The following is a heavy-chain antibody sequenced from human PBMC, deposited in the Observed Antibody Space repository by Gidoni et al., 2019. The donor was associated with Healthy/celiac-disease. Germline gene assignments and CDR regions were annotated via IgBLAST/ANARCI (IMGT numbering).Heavy chain of an antibody. V-gene: IGHV3-15*01. Sequence: EVQLVESGGGLVKPGGSLRLFCAASGFTFSTACMSWVLQAPGKGLEWVGRIKSKTDGGTTDYAAPVKGRFTISRDDSKNTLYLQMNSLKTEDTAVYYCTTASLPYYYDSSGYAFDIWGQGTMVTVSS. CDR1: GFTFSTAC. D-gene: IGHD3-22*01. CDR3: TTASLPYYYDSSGYAFDI. CDR2: IKSKTDGGTT. J-gene: IGHJ3*02.